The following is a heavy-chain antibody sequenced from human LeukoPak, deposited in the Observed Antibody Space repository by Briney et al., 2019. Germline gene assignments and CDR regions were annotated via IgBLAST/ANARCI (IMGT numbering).Heavy chain of an antibody. V-gene: IGHV3-30*02. CDR3: AKVDDILTGYYNGPFDY. J-gene: IGHJ4*02. CDR2: IWYDGSNK. D-gene: IGHD3-9*01. CDR1: GFTFSNHG. Sequence: GGSLRLSCAASGFTFSNHGMHWVRQAPGKGPEWVALIWYDGSNKYYGDSVKGRFTISRDNAKNSLYLQMNSLRAEDTALYYCAKVDDILTGYYNGPFDYWGQGTLVTVSS.